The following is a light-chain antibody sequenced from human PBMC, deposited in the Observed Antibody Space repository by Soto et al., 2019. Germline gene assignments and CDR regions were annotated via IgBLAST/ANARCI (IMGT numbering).Light chain of an antibody. Sequence: EFVSTQSVCSLSLSPGARATLSCRSSQSVSRNYLAWYQQKPGQAPRLLIYGASDRATGIPDRFSGSGSGTDFTLTISRLEPEDFAVYYCQQYGSSPQTFAQGTKVDIK. J-gene: IGKJ1*01. CDR3: QQYGSSPQT. CDR2: GAS. CDR1: QSVSRNY. V-gene: IGKV3-20*01.